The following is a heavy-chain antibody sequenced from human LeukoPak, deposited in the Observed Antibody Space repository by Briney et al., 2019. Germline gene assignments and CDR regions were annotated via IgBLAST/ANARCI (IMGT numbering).Heavy chain of an antibody. CDR2: ISAYNGNT. V-gene: IGHV1-18*01. J-gene: IGHJ4*02. CDR3: ARDLREGSSSYQIPFDY. Sequence: GASVKVSCKASGYTFTNYGISWVRQAPGQGLEWMGWISAYNGNTNYAQRLQGRVTMTADTSTSTAYMELRSLRSDDTAVYYCARDLREGSSSYQIPFDYWGQGTLVTVPS. CDR1: GYTFTNYG. D-gene: IGHD6-13*01.